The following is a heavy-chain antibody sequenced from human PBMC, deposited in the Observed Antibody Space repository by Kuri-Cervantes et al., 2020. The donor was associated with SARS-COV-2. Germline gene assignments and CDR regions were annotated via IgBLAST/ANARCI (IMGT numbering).Heavy chain of an antibody. V-gene: IGHV3-7*01. J-gene: IGHJ3*02. CDR2: IKQDGSEK. CDR1: GFTFSSYW. CDR3: ARNQALGDSFDI. Sequence: ETLSLTCAASGFTFSSYWMSWVRQAPGKGLEWVANIKQDGSEKYYVDSVKGRFTISRDNAKNSLYLQMNSLRAEDTAVYYCARNQALGDSFDIWGQGTMVTVSS. D-gene: IGHD7-27*01.